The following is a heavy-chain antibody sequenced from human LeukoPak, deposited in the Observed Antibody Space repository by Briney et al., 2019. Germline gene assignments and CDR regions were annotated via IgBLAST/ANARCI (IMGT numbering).Heavy chain of an antibody. CDR2: IDYSGGST. CDR3: AKASHSSSWYVPFDP. J-gene: IGHJ5*02. Sequence: GGSLRLSCTVSGFTLSSYEMSWIRQAPGKGLEWVSSIDYSGGSTYYADSVKGRFTISRDNSKNTLYLQMNSLRAEDTAVYYCAKASHSSSWYVPFDPWGQGTLVTVSS. CDR1: GFTLSSYE. V-gene: IGHV3-23*01. D-gene: IGHD6-13*01.